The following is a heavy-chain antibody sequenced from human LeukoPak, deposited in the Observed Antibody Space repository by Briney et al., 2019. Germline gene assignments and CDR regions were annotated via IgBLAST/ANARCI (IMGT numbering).Heavy chain of an antibody. CDR2: ISAYNGNT. J-gene: IGHJ4*02. CDR1: GSTFTSYG. Sequence: ASVKVSCKASGSTFTSYGIGWVRQAPGQGLEWMGWISAYNGNTNYAQKLQGRVTMTTDTSTSTAYMELRSLRSDDTAVYYCARTTYYYDSSGLYYFDYWGQGTLVTVSS. CDR3: ARTTYYYDSSGLYYFDY. D-gene: IGHD3-22*01. V-gene: IGHV1-18*01.